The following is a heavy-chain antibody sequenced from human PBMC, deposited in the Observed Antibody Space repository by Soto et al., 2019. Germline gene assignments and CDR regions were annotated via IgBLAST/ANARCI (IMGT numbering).Heavy chain of an antibody. Sequence: GASVKVSCKASGFTFTTYYMHWVRQAPGQGLEWMGIINPSDSTHYAQKFQGRVTMTRDTSTSTVYMELSSLRSEDTAVYYCARELLWFGESSDYYYYGMDVWGQGTPVTVSS. V-gene: IGHV1-46*01. CDR2: INPSDST. CDR3: ARELLWFGESSDYYYYGMDV. J-gene: IGHJ6*02. D-gene: IGHD3-10*01. CDR1: GFTFTTYY.